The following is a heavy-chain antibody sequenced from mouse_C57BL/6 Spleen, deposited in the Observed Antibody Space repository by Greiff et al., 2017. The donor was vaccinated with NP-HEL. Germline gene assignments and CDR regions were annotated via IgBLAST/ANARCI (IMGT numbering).Heavy chain of an antibody. CDR2: IYPGDGDT. Sequence: QVQLKQSGAELVKPGASVKISCKASGYAFSSYWMNWVKQRPGKGLEWIGQIYPGDGDTNYNGKFKGKATLTADKSSSTAYMQLSSLTSEDSAVYFCAREGGYSYYAMDYWGQGTSVTVSS. D-gene: IGHD2-3*01. CDR1: GYAFSSYW. J-gene: IGHJ4*01. V-gene: IGHV1-80*01. CDR3: AREGGYSYYAMDY.